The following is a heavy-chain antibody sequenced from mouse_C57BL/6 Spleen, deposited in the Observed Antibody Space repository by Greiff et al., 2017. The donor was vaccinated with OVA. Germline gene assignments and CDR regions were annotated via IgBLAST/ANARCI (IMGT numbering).Heavy chain of an antibody. CDR1: GFTFSDYG. Sequence: EVKVVESGGGLVKPGGSLKLSCAASGFTFSDYGMHWVRQAPEKGLEWVAYISSGSSTIYYADTVKGRFTISRDNAKNTLFLQMTSLRSEDTAMYYCARGGDSYYAMDYWGQGTSVTVSS. D-gene: IGHD3-3*01. CDR2: ISSGSSTI. J-gene: IGHJ4*01. V-gene: IGHV5-17*01. CDR3: ARGGDSYYAMDY.